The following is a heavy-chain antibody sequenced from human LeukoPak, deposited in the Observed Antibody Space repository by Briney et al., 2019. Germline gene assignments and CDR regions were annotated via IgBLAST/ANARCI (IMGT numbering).Heavy chain of an antibody. CDR3: ARGYYYGSGRSGGFDY. V-gene: IGHV1-18*01. J-gene: IGHJ4*02. Sequence: GASVKVSCKASGYTFTSYGISWVRQAPGQGLEWMGWISAYNGNTNYAQKLQGRVTMTTDTSTSTAYMELRSLRSGDTAVYYCARGYYYGSGRSGGFDYWGQGTLVTVSS. D-gene: IGHD3-10*01. CDR2: ISAYNGNT. CDR1: GYTFTSYG.